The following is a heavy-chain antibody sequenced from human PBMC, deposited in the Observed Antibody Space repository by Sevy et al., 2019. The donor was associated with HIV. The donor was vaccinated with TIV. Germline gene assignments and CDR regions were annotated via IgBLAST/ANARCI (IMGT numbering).Heavy chain of an antibody. CDR3: GTEDITTIPYGMDV. D-gene: IGHD3-22*01. V-gene: IGHV1-24*01. J-gene: IGHJ6*02. CDR1: GYTLTELS. CDR2: FDPEDGET. Sequence: ASVKVSCKVSGYTLTELSMHWVRQPPGKGREWMGRFDPEDGETIYEQKFLGRLTMTEDKSTDTAYMDLSSLRTEDTAVYYCGTEDITTIPYGMDVWGQGTTVTVSS.